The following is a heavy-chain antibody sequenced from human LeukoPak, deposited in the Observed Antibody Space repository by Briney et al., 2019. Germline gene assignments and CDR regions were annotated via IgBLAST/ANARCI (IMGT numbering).Heavy chain of an antibody. CDR3: ARAGTVTTIRFDY. Sequence: PSETLSLTCTVSGGSISSYYWSWIRQPPGKGLEWIAYIYYSGSTNYNPSLKSRVTISVDTSKNQFSLKLSSVTAADTAVYYCARAGTVTTIRFDYWGQGTLVTVSS. V-gene: IGHV4-59*08. J-gene: IGHJ4*02. CDR2: IYYSGST. CDR1: GGSISSYY. D-gene: IGHD4-17*01.